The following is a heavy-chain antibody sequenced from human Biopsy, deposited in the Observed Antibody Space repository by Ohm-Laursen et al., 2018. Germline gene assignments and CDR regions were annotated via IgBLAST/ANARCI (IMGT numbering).Heavy chain of an antibody. CDR1: GGSISNDY. D-gene: IGHD2/OR15-2a*01. Sequence: TLSLTCAVSGGSISNDYWSWIRQTPGKGLEWIGYIYYSGSTNYNPSLKSRVTISVDTSKNQFSLRLNSVTAADTAVYYCASATNSTGSPYYYFYGMDVWGQGTTVTVSS. J-gene: IGHJ6*02. V-gene: IGHV4-59*01. CDR3: ASATNSTGSPYYYFYGMDV. CDR2: IYYSGST.